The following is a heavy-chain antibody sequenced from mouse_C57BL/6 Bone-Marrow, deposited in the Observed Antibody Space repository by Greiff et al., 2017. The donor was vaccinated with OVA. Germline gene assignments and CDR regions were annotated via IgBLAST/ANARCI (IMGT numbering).Heavy chain of an antibody. CDR1: GFSLTSYG. CDR3: AKKGTVVADDWYFDV. D-gene: IGHD1-1*01. V-gene: IGHV2-5*01. Sequence: VMLVESGPGLVQPSQSLSITCTVSGFSLTSYGVHWVRQSPGKGLEWLGVIWRGGSTDYNAAFMSRLSITKDNSKSQVFFKMNSLQADDTAIYYCAKKGTVVADDWYFDVWGTGTTVTVSS. CDR2: IWRGGST. J-gene: IGHJ1*03.